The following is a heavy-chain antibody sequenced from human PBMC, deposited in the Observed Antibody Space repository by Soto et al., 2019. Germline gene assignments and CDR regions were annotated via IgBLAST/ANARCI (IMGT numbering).Heavy chain of an antibody. J-gene: IGHJ6*02. CDR2: IDWDDDK. Sequence: SGPTLVNPTQTLTLTCTFSGFSLSTSGMRVSWIRQPPGKALEWLARIDWDDDKFYSTSLKTRLTISKDTSKNQVVLTMTNMDPVDTATYYCARMGGSGKNGMDVWGRGTTVTVSS. CDR1: GFSLSTSGMR. D-gene: IGHD3-10*01. CDR3: ARMGGSGKNGMDV. V-gene: IGHV2-70*04.